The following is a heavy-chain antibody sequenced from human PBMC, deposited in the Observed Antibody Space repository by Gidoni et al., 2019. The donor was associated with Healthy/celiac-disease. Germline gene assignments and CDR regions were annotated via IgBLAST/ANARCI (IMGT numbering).Heavy chain of an antibody. CDR1: GGSFSGYY. V-gene: IGHV4-34*01. Sequence: QVQLQQWGAGLVKPSETLSLTCAVYGGSFSGYYWSWIRQPPGKGLEWIGEINHSGSTNYNPSLKSRVTISVATSKNQFSLKLSSVTAADTAVYYCARRGYSSGWYIPGLDYWGQGTLVTVSS. CDR3: ARRGYSSGWYIPGLDY. J-gene: IGHJ4*02. CDR2: INHSGST. D-gene: IGHD6-19*01.